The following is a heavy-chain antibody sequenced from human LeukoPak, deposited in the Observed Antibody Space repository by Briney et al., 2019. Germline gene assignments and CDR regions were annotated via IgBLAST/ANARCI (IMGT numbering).Heavy chain of an antibody. CDR3: VVGGSPGY. Sequence: GGSMRLSCAVSGLAFSAYKMHWVRQAPRKGLVWVSRISTDGYTTDYADFVQGRFTASRDNTKNTWSLEMNSLRAEDTAVYYCVVGGSPGYWGQGTLVTVSS. D-gene: IGHD2-15*01. CDR2: ISTDGYTT. J-gene: IGHJ4*02. V-gene: IGHV3-74*01. CDR1: GLAFSAYK.